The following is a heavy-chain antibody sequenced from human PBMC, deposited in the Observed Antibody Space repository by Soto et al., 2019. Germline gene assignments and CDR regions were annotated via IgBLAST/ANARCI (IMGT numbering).Heavy chain of an antibody. CDR3: ARGETAYYYDSRGNWFDP. Sequence: QVQLQQWGAGLLKPSETLSLTCAVYGGSFSGYYWSWIRQPPGKGLEWIGEINHSGSTNYNPSLKSRGTISVDTSKNQFSLKLSSVTAADTAVYYCARGETAYYYDSRGNWFDPWGQGTLVTVSS. V-gene: IGHV4-34*01. J-gene: IGHJ5*02. CDR1: GGSFSGYY. CDR2: INHSGST. D-gene: IGHD3-22*01.